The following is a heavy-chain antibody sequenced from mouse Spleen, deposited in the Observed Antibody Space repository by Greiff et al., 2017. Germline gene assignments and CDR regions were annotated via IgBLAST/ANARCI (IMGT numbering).Heavy chain of an antibody. V-gene: IGHV5-12*01. J-gene: IGHJ2*01. Sequence: EVKLVESGGGLVQPGGSLKLSCAASGFTFSDYYMYWVRQTPEKRLEWVAYISNGGGSTYYPDTVKGRFTISRDNAKNTLYLQMSRLKSEDTAMYYCARRNYYGSNDYWGQGTTLTVSS. D-gene: IGHD1-1*01. CDR1: GFTFSDYY. CDR2: ISNGGGST. CDR3: ARRNYYGSNDY.